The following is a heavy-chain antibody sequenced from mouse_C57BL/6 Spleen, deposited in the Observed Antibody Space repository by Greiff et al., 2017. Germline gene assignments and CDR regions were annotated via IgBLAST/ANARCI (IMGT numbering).Heavy chain of an antibody. J-gene: IGHJ4*01. CDR2: INYDGSST. V-gene: IGHV5-16*01. CDR3: AREGDYDAYAMDY. Sequence: EVMLVESEGGLVQPGSSMKLSCTASGFTFSDYYMAWVRQVPEKGLEWVANINYDGSSTYYLDSLKSRFIISRDNAKNILYLQMSSLKSEDTATYYCAREGDYDAYAMDYWGQGTSVTVSS. CDR1: GFTFSDYY. D-gene: IGHD2-3*01.